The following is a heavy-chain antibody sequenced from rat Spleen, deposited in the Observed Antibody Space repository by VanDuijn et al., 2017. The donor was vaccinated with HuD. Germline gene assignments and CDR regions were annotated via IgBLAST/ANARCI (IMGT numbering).Heavy chain of an antibody. V-gene: IGHV5-31*01. CDR1: GFKFSYYW. CDR2: ITNTGSST. D-gene: IGHD1-11*01. J-gene: IGHJ2*01. CDR3: ARHNGGYDY. Sequence: EVQLVESGGGLVQPGRSLKLSCVASGFKFSYYWMTWIRQAPGQGLEWVASITNTGSSTYYPDSVKGRFTISRDIAKSTLYLQMNSLRSEDTATYYCARHNGGYDYWGQGVMVTVSS.